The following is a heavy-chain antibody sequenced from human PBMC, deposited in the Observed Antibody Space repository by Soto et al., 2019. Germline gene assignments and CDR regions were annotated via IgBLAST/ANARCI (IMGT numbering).Heavy chain of an antibody. CDR3: AKCGSSGWPTLILGRGAFDI. D-gene: IGHD6-19*01. CDR1: GFTFSSYA. V-gene: IGHV3-23*01. Sequence: EVQLLESGGGLVQPGGSLRLSCAASGFTFSSYAMSWVRQAPGKGLEWVSAISGSGGSTYYADSVKGRFTISRDNSKNTLYLQMNSLRAEDTAVYYCAKCGSSGWPTLILGRGAFDIWGQGTMVTVSS. CDR2: ISGSGGST. J-gene: IGHJ3*02.